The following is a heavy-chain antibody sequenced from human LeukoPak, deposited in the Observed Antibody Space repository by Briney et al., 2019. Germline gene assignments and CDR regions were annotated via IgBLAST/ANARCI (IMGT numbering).Heavy chain of an antibody. Sequence: ASVKVSCKASGYTFTNYGISWVRQAPGQGFEWMGWISGYNGNTNYAQKFQGRVTMTTDTSTSTAYMELNSLKTEDTAVYYCTKGMVTMDCWGQGTLVTVSS. CDR2: ISGYNGNT. V-gene: IGHV1-18*01. CDR1: GYTFTNYG. J-gene: IGHJ4*02. D-gene: IGHD5-24*01. CDR3: TKGMVTMDC.